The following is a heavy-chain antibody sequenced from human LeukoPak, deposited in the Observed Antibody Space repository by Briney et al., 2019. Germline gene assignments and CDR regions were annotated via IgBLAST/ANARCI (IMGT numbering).Heavy chain of an antibody. V-gene: IGHV3-23*01. CDR1: GFTFSSYA. CDR3: AMVRYSSSWPFDY. J-gene: IGHJ4*02. Sequence: GGSLRLSCAASGFTFSSYAMSWVRQAPGKGLEWVSAISGSGARTYYADSVKGRFTISRDNSKNTLYLQMNSLRAEDTAVYYCAMVRYSSSWPFDYWGQGTLVTVSS. CDR2: ISGSGART. D-gene: IGHD6-13*01.